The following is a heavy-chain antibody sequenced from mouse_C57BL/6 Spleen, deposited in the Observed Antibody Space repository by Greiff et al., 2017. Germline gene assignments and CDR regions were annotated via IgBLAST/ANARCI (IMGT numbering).Heavy chain of an antibody. CDR2: IYPGDGDT. D-gene: IGHD1-1*01. Sequence: VQLQQSGAELVKPGASVKISCKASGYAFSSYWMNWVKQRPGKGLEWIGQIYPGDGDTNYNGKFKGKATLTADKYSSTAYMQLSSLTSEDSAVYFCARGEGTLTFDYWGQGTTLTVSS. V-gene: IGHV1-80*01. J-gene: IGHJ2*01. CDR3: ARGEGTLTFDY. CDR1: GYAFSSYW.